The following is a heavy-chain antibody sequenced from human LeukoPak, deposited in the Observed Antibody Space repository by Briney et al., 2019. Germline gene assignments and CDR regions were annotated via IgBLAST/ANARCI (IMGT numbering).Heavy chain of an antibody. D-gene: IGHD3-10*01. CDR3: ARRITMVRGFYNWFDP. CDR2: INHSGST. V-gene: IGHV4-34*01. CDR1: GGSFSGYY. J-gene: IGHJ5*02. Sequence: SETLSLTCAVYGGSFSGYYWSWIRQPPGKGLEWIGEINHSGSTNYNPSLKSRVTISVDTSKNQFSLKLSSVTAADTAVYYCARRITMVRGFYNWFDPWGQGTLVTVSS.